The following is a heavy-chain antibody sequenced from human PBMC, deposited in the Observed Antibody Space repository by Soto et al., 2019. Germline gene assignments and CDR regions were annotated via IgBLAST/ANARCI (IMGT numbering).Heavy chain of an antibody. D-gene: IGHD3-3*01. Sequence: ASVKVSCKASGYTFTSSGISWVRQAPGQGLEWMGWISSDNGNTNYAQHLQGRVSMTTDTSTSTAYMDLRSLRSDDTAVYYCAREMYYDFWSGYYRSYYGMDVWG. J-gene: IGHJ6*02. CDR3: AREMYYDFWSGYYRSYYGMDV. CDR2: ISSDNGNT. V-gene: IGHV1-18*01. CDR1: GYTFTSSG.